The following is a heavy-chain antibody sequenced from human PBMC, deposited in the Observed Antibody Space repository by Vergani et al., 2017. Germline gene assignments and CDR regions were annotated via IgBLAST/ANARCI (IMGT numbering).Heavy chain of an antibody. D-gene: IGHD6-19*01. J-gene: IGHJ4*02. CDR1: GGSISSGSYY. V-gene: IGHV4-39*07. Sequence: QVQLQESGPGLVKPSQTLSLTCTVSGGSISSGSYYWSWIRQPPGKGLEWIGEINHSGSTNYNPSLKSRVTISVDTSKNQFSLKLSSVTAADTAVYYCARTRLAFRIAVAGPYFDYWGQGTLVTVSS. CDR3: ARTRLAFRIAVAGPYFDY. CDR2: INHSGST.